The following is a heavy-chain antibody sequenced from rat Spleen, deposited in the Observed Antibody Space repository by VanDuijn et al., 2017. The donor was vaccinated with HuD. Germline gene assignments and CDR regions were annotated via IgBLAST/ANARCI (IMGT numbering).Heavy chain of an antibody. D-gene: IGHD1-11*01. CDR2: ISSGGST. Sequence: QVQLKESGPGLVQPSQTLSLTCTVSGFSLTSNGVSWVRQPPGKGLEWIAAISSGGSTYYNSALKFRLSISRDSSKSQVFLKMNSLQTEDTAIYFCTRVQSSTEGLGVLDAWGQGASVTVSS. V-gene: IGHV2S12*01. CDR1: GFSLTSNG. J-gene: IGHJ4*01. CDR3: TRVQSSTEGLGVLDA.